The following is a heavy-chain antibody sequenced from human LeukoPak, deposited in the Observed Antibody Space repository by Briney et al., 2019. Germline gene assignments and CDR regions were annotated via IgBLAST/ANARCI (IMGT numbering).Heavy chain of an antibody. CDR3: ARDAITMIPYYYYMDV. Sequence: GGSLRLSCAASGFTFTTYSMNWVRQAPGKGLEWVSSISGSSSDIYYADSVKGRFTISRDNSKNTLYLQMNSLRAEDTAVYYCARDAITMIPYYYYMDVWGKGTTVTVSS. CDR1: GFTFTTYS. J-gene: IGHJ6*03. CDR2: ISGSSSDI. V-gene: IGHV3-21*01. D-gene: IGHD3-22*01.